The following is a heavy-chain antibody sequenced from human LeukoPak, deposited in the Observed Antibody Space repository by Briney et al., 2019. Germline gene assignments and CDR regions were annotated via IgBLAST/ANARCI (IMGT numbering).Heavy chain of an antibody. D-gene: IGHD6-19*01. CDR3: ARAQGYSSGWAYFDY. CDR2: IKQDGSEK. J-gene: IGHJ4*02. CDR1: GFTFSRYW. V-gene: IGHV3-7*01. Sequence: GGSLRLSCAASGFTFSRYWLSWVPEAPGKGREGGADIKQDGSEKYYAESVKGRFTISRDNAKNSLYLQMNRLRAEDTAVYYCARAQGYSSGWAYFDYWGQGTLVTVSS.